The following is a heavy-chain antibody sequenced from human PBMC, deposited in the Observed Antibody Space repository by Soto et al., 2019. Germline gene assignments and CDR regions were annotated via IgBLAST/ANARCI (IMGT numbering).Heavy chain of an antibody. J-gene: IGHJ4*02. V-gene: IGHV1-58*01. CDR2: IVVGSGHT. Sequence: QVQLVQSGPEVKKPGTSVKVSCKASEFTFTTATVQWVRQARGQSLEWIGWIVVGSGHTNYAEKFQDRVTITRDESTETAYRELSNLRSQDTAAYHCAADGVCGGDCPLDYWGQGTLVTASS. CDR1: EFTFTTAT. CDR3: AADGVCGGDCPLDY. D-gene: IGHD2-21*02.